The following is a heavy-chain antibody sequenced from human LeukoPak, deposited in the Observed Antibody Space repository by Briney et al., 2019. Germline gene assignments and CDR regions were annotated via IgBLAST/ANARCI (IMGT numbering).Heavy chain of an antibody. Sequence: SETLSLTCTVSGGSISSYYWSWIRQPPGKGLEWIWYIYYSGSANYNPSLKSRVTISADTSKNQFSLKLSSVTAADTAVYYCARGETDYDSSGISYYGMAVCDQAPTVTVYS. CDR3: ARGETDYDSSGISYYGMAV. D-gene: IGHD3-22*01. J-gene: IGHJ6*02. V-gene: IGHV4-59*01. CDR1: GGSISSYY. CDR2: IYYSGSA.